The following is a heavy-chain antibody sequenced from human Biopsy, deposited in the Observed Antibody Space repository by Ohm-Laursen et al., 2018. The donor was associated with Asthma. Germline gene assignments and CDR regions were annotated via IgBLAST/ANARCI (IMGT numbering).Heavy chain of an antibody. CDR3: ARMISYYDEMRDPFFDY. D-gene: IGHD3-16*01. Sequence: ASVKVSCKVSGYIFTTYTMNWVRQAPGQGLEWMGWINTDTGNPTYAQDFTGRFVFSLDTSVNTAHLQISSLKAEDTAVYFCARMISYYDEMRDPFFDYWGQGTLVTVSS. CDR1: GYIFTTYT. CDR2: INTDTGNP. V-gene: IGHV7-4-1*02. J-gene: IGHJ4*02.